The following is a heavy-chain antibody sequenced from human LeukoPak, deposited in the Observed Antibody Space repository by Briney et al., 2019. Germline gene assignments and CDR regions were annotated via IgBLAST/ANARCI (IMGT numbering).Heavy chain of an antibody. D-gene: IGHD3-9*01. Sequence: GGSLRLSCAASGSTFSSYAMSWVRQAPGKGLEWVSAISGSGGSTYYADSVKGRFTISRDNSKNTLYLQMNSLRAEDTAVYYCAKSGLGLRYFDWLFGYWGQGTLVTVSS. J-gene: IGHJ4*02. V-gene: IGHV3-23*01. CDR1: GSTFSSYA. CDR2: ISGSGGST. CDR3: AKSGLGLRYFDWLFGY.